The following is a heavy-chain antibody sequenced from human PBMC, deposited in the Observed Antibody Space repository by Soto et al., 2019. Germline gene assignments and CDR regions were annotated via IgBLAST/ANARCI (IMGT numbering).Heavy chain of an antibody. V-gene: IGHV5-10-1*01. CDR2: IDPSDSYT. CDR1: GYSFTSYW. J-gene: IGHJ4*02. Sequence: GESLKISCKGSGYSFTSYWISRVRQMPGKGLEWMGRIDPSDSYTNYSPSFQGHVTISADKSISTAYLQWSSLKASDTAMYYCARRPRGYSSGWYVYFDYWGQGTLVTVSS. D-gene: IGHD6-19*01. CDR3: ARRPRGYSSGWYVYFDY.